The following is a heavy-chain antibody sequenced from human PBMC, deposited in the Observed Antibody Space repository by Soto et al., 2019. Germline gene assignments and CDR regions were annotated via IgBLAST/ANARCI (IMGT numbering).Heavy chain of an antibody. V-gene: IGHV1-46*01. Sequence: ASVKVSCKAPRDTFTSYYINWVRQAPGQGLEWMGVINPHGGSTAYAQKFKGRVTLTRDTSASTVYMEVSSLTSEDTAMYYCARSSGGNFGIIIEGTNSFAPWGQGTLDTVSS. CDR3: ARSSGGNFGIIIEGTNSFAP. CDR2: INPHGGST. CDR1: RDTFTSYY. J-gene: IGHJ5*02. D-gene: IGHD1-26*01.